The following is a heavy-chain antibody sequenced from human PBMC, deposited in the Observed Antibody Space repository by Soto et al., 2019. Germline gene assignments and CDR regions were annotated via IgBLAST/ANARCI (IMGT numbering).Heavy chain of an antibody. CDR2: IYYSGST. V-gene: IGHV4-31*03. J-gene: IGHJ2*01. D-gene: IGHD3-9*01. Sequence: QVQLQESGPGLVKPSQTLSLTCTVSGGSISSGGYYWSWIRQHPGKGLEWIGYIYYSGSTYYNPSLKSRVTRSVYTAKNHFSLKLSSVTAADPAVYYCAREVRYFAKAPPWSYFGLWGRGTLVTVSS. CDR1: GGSISSGGYY. CDR3: AREVRYFAKAPPWSYFGL.